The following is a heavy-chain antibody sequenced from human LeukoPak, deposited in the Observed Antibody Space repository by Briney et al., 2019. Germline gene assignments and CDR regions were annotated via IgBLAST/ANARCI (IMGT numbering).Heavy chain of an antibody. CDR3: ARDQVGASPRFDY. V-gene: IGHV3-30*02. D-gene: IGHD1-26*01. CDR1: GFTFSTYG. Sequence: PGGSLRLSCAASGFTFSTYGIHWVRQAPGKGLEWVAFIRYDGSDKYYADSVKGRFTISRDNSKNTLYLQMNSLRAEDTAVYYCARDQVGASPRFDYWGQGTLVTVSS. J-gene: IGHJ4*02. CDR2: IRYDGSDK.